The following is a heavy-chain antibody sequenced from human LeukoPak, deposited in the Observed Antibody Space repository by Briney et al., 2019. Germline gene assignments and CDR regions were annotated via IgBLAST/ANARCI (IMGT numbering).Heavy chain of an antibody. V-gene: IGHV4-59*12. Sequence: SETLSLTCTVSGGSISNYYWNWVRQSPGKGLEWLGYIYYSGSTNYNPSLQSRVTISRDTSKNQLSLKLSSVTAADTAVYYCARGPPYYDFWSGYYYYGMDVWGQGTTVTVSS. J-gene: IGHJ6*02. CDR1: GGSISNYY. CDR3: ARGPPYYDFWSGYYYYGMDV. D-gene: IGHD3-3*01. CDR2: IYYSGST.